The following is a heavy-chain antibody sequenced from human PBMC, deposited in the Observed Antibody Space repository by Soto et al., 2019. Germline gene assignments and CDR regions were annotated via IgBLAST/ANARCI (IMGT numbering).Heavy chain of an antibody. CDR1: GFTFSSYW. CDR2: IKQDGSEK. J-gene: IGHJ6*02. D-gene: IGHD3-16*02. Sequence: GGSLRLSCAASGFTFSSYWMSWVRQAPGKWLEWVANIKQDGSEKYYVDSVKGRFTISRDNAKNSLYLQMNSLRAEDTAVYYCARAITFGGVIVNYYYYGMDVWGQGXTVTVYS. CDR3: ARAITFGGVIVNYYYYGMDV. V-gene: IGHV3-7*03.